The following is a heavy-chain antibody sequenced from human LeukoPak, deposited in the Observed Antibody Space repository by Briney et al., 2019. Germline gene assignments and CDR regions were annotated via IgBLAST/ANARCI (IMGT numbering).Heavy chain of an antibody. CDR2: ISYDGSNK. J-gene: IGHJ4*02. Sequence: GGSLRLSCAASGFTFSSYAMHWVRQAPGKGLEWMAVISYDGSNKYYADSVKGRFTISRDNSKNTLYLQMNSLRAEDTAVYYCARQFNRITMIVVVIYPLDYWGQGTLVTVSS. V-gene: IGHV3-30*04. D-gene: IGHD3-22*01. CDR1: GFTFSSYA. CDR3: ARQFNRITMIVVVIYPLDY.